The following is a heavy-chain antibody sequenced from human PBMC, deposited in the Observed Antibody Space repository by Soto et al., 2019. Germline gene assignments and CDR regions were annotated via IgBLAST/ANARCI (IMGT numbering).Heavy chain of an antibody. J-gene: IGHJ4*02. CDR3: VRDTSFDC. Sequence: LRLSCAASGFTFSSFDMHWVRQAPGKGLEYISAINSNGGITYYANSVKGRLTISRDNSKNTVYLQVGSLRVEDMGVYYCVRDTSFDCWGQGTLVTVSS. CDR2: INSNGGIT. CDR1: GFTFSSFD. V-gene: IGHV3-64*01.